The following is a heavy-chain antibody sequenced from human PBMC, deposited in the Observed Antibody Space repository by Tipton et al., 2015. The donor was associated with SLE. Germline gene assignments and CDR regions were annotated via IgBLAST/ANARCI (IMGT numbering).Heavy chain of an antibody. CDR2: IYYTGST. CDR1: GASISSQY. Sequence: TLSLTCTVSGASISSQYWNWIRQPPGKGLEWIGYIYYTGSTSYNPSLKSRVTITVDTSKNQFSLKLSSVTTADTAVYYCARQDYYYGMDVWGQGTTVTVSS. J-gene: IGHJ6*02. V-gene: IGHV4-59*11. CDR3: ARQDYYYGMDV.